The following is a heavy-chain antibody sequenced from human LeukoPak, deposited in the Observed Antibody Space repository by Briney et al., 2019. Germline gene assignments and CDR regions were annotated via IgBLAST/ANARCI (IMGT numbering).Heavy chain of an antibody. Sequence: PSETLSLTCSVSGDSISSNYWSWIRQRPGKGLEWIGYMYNSGSTNYNPSLKSRVTISVDTSKNQFSLILTSVTAADTAVYFCARGAGRCGGDCYSSDSWGQGTLVTVSS. J-gene: IGHJ4*02. V-gene: IGHV4-59*01. CDR3: ARGAGRCGGDCYSSDS. CDR2: MYNSGST. D-gene: IGHD2-21*02. CDR1: GDSISSNY.